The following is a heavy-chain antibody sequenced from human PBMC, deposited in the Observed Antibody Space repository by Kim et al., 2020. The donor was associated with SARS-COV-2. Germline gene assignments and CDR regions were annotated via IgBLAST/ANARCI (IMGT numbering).Heavy chain of an antibody. Sequence: SVRSQFTICRDSDKESLYLQMSSLRAEDTAVYYCAREYDTGGYYSYFDYWGQGTLVTVSS. CDR3: AREYDTGGYYSYFDY. V-gene: IGHV3-11*04. J-gene: IGHJ4*02. D-gene: IGHD3-22*01.